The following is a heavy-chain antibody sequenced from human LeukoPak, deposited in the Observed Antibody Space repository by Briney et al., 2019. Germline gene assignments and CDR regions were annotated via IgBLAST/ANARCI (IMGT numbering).Heavy chain of an antibody. Sequence: PSETLSLTCTVSGGSISSSSYYWGWIRQPPGKGLEWIGSIYYSGSTYYNPSLKSRVTISVDTSKNQFSLKLSSVTAADTAVYYCAKDTGYDFWSGYYYSSRASWFDPWGQGTLVTVSS. CDR3: AKDTGYDFWSGYYYSSRASWFDP. CDR1: GGSISSSSYY. D-gene: IGHD3-3*01. J-gene: IGHJ5*02. CDR2: IYYSGST. V-gene: IGHV4-39*07.